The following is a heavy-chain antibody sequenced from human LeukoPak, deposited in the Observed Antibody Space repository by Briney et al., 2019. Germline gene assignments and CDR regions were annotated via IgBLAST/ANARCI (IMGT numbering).Heavy chain of an antibody. V-gene: IGHV1-3*01. CDR1: GYTFTSYA. J-gene: IGHJ3*02. CDR3: ARDQTAYYDFWSGYSPDAFDI. D-gene: IGHD3-3*01. CDR2: INAGNGNT. Sequence: GASVKVSCKASGYTFTSYAMHWVRQAPGQRLEWMGWINAGNGNTKYSQKFQGRVTITRDTSASTAYMELSSLRSEDTAVYYCARDQTAYYDFWSGYSPDAFDIWGQGTMVTVSS.